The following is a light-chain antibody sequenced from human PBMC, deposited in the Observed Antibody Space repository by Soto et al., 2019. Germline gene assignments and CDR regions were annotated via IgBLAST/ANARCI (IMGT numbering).Light chain of an antibody. V-gene: IGKV3-11*01. J-gene: IGKJ5*01. Sequence: EIVLTQSPDTLSLSTGERATLSCWASHSVTTHLAWFQQRPGQTPRLLIYDASTRAPGIAAMFSGRGSGADFTLTISSLEPEDFAVYYCQQRSDSITFGQGRRLEIK. CDR2: DAS. CDR3: QQRSDSIT. CDR1: HSVTTH.